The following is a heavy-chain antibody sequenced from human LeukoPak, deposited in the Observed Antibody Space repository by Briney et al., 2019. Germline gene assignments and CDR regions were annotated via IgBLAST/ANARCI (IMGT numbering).Heavy chain of an antibody. V-gene: IGHV4-39*07. D-gene: IGHD3-22*01. CDR3: ARGPNIYRITMIVVGAFDI. CDR1: GGSISSSSYY. J-gene: IGHJ3*02. Sequence: SETLSLTCTVSGGSISSSSYYWGWLRQPPGKGLEWIGSIYYSGSTYYNPSLKSRVTISVDTSKNQFSLKLSSVTAADTAVYYCARGPNIYRITMIVVGAFDIWGQGTMVTVSS. CDR2: IYYSGST.